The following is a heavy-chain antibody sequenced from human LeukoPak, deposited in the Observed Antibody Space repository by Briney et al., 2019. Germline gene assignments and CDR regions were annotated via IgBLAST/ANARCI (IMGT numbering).Heavy chain of an antibody. V-gene: IGHV1-69*13. Sequence: SVKVSCKASGGTFSSYAISWVRQAPGQGLEWMGGIIPIFGTANYAQKLQGRVTITADESTSTAYMELSSLRSEDTAVYYCAGLIRFLEWPNAFDIWGQGTMVTVSS. D-gene: IGHD3-3*01. J-gene: IGHJ3*02. CDR2: IIPIFGTA. CDR3: AGLIRFLEWPNAFDI. CDR1: GGTFSSYA.